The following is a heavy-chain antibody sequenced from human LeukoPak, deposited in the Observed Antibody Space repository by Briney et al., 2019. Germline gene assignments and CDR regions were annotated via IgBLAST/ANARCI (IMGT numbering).Heavy chain of an antibody. Sequence: SETLFLTCTVSGGSISSSIHYWGWVRQPPRKGLEWIGTIHYSGNTYNNPSLRSRLTISLDTSNNQFSLKLSSVTAADTAVYYCATYTEDYSGPAFAPWGQGTLVIVSS. CDR3: ATYTEDYSGPAFAP. J-gene: IGHJ5*02. V-gene: IGHV4-39*07. D-gene: IGHD3-16*01. CDR1: GGSISSSIHY. CDR2: IHYSGNT.